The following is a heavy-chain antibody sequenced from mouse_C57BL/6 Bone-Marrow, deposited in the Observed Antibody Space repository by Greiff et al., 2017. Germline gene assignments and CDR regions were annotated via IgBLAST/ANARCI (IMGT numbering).Heavy chain of an antibody. CDR1: GYTFTDYY. V-gene: IGHV1-26*01. D-gene: IGHD4-1*01. Sequence: EVQLQQSGPELVKPGASVKISCKASGYTFTDYYMNWVKQSHGKSLEWIGDINPNNGGTSYNQKFKGKATLTVDKSSSTAYMELRSLTSEDAAVYYCAREAGTDAMDYWGQGTSVTVSS. CDR3: AREAGTDAMDY. CDR2: INPNNGGT. J-gene: IGHJ4*01.